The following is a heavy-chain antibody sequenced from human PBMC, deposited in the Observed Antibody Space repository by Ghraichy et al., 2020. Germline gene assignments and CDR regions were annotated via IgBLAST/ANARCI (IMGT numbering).Heavy chain of an antibody. CDR1: GFTFSSYG. J-gene: IGHJ4*02. V-gene: IGHV3-30*02. CDR3: AKDQALGAYCSGGSCYGAPYYFDY. Sequence: GESLNISCAASGFTFSSYGMHWVRQAPGKGLEWVAFIRYDGSNKYYADSVKGRFTISRDNSKNTLYLQMNSLRAEDTAVYYCAKDQALGAYCSGGSCYGAPYYFDYWGQGTLVTVSS. CDR2: IRYDGSNK. D-gene: IGHD2-15*01.